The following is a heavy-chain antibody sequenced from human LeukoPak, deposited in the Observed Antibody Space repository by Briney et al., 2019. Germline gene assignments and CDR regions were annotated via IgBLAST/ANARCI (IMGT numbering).Heavy chain of an antibody. CDR1: GFTFSSYG. J-gene: IGHJ4*02. CDR2: ISYDGSNK. D-gene: IGHD1-26*01. V-gene: IGHV3-30*18. CDR3: AKDRWELLLAPGPVDY. Sequence: GGSLRLSCAASGFTFSSYGMHWVRQAPGKGLEWVALISYDGSNKYYADSVKGRFTISRDNSKSTLYLQMNSLRAEDTAVYYCAKDRWELLLAPGPVDYWGQGTLVTVSS.